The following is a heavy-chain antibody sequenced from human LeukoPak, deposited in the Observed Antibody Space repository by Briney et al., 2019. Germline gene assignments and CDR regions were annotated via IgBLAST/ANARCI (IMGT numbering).Heavy chain of an antibody. V-gene: IGHV3-53*01. D-gene: IGHD1-26*01. J-gene: IGHJ4*02. CDR3: ARAGYSGSYYPDY. Sequence: GGSLRLSCAASGFTVSSNYMSWVRQAPGKGLGWVSVIYSGGSTYYADSVKGRFTISRDNSKNTLYLQMNSLRAEDTAVYYCARAGYSGSYYPDYWGQGTLVTVSS. CDR1: GFTVSSNY. CDR2: IYSGGST.